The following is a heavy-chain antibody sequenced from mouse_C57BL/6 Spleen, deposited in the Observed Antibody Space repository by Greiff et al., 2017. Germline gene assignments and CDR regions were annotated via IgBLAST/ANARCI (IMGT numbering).Heavy chain of an antibody. CDR2: SRNKANDYTT. CDR1: GFTFSDFY. V-gene: IGHV7-1*01. Sequence: EVKLVESGGGLVQSGRSLRLSCATSGFTFSDFYMEWVRQAPGKGLEWIAASRNKANDYTTEYSASVKGRFIVSRDTSQSILYLQMNALRAEDTAIYYCARSMDYWGQGTSVTVSS. J-gene: IGHJ4*01. CDR3: ARSMDY.